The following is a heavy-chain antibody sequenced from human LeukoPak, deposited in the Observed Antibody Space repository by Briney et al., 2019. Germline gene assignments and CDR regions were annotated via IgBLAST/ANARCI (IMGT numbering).Heavy chain of an antibody. Sequence: PGGSLRLSCAASGFTFSSYDMSWVRQAPGKGLEWVSGISGSGDSTYSADSVKGRFTISRDNSKNTLHLQMNSLRAEDTAVYYCANGFYGNNWNYFDYWGQGTLVTVSS. CDR3: ANGFYGNNWNYFDY. V-gene: IGHV3-23*01. CDR1: GFTFSSYD. CDR2: ISGSGDST. J-gene: IGHJ4*02. D-gene: IGHD1-20*01.